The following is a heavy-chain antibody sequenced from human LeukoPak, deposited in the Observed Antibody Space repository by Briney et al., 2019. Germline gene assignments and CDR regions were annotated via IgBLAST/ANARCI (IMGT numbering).Heavy chain of an antibody. Sequence: GGSLRLSCTASGFTFSTYWMHWVRHAPGKGLVWVSRINGDGSSTSYADSVKGRFTISRGNAKNTLYLQMNSLRVEDTAVYYCASLWNFDYWGQGTLVPV. J-gene: IGHJ4*02. V-gene: IGHV3-74*01. CDR3: ASLWNFDY. CDR1: GFTFSTYW. D-gene: IGHD1-1*01. CDR2: INGDGSST.